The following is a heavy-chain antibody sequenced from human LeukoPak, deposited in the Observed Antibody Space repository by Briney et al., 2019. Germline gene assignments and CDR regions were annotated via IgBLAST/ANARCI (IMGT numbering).Heavy chain of an antibody. CDR3: ARDTIRVYYDSSAYPH. J-gene: IGHJ4*02. D-gene: IGHD3-22*01. CDR2: ISTSSNTI. CDR1: GFXFSSYS. V-gene: IGHV3-48*02. Sequence: PGGSLRLSCAASGFXFSSYSINWVRQAPGKGLEWISYISTSSNTIYYADSVKGRFTISRDNAKNSLYLQMNSLRDEDTAVYYCARDTIRVYYDSSAYPHWGRGTLVTVSS.